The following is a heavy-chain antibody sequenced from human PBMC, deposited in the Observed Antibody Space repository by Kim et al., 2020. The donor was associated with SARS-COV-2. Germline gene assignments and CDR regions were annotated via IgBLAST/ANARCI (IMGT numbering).Heavy chain of an antibody. CDR1: GGSISSYY. V-gene: IGHV4-59*08. J-gene: IGHJ5*02. CDR2: IYYSGST. Sequence: SETLSLTCTVSGGSISSYYWSWIRQPPGKGLEWIGYIYYSGSTNYNPSLKSRVTISVDTSKNQFSLKLSSVTAADTAVYYCARHDSDPTWFDPWGQGTLVTVSS. CDR3: ARHDSDPTWFDP. D-gene: IGHD2-15*01.